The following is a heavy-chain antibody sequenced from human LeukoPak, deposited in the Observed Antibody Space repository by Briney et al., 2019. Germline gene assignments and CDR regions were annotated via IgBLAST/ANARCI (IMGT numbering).Heavy chain of an antibody. J-gene: IGHJ4*02. CDR3: ANGIFDY. CDR2: ISYDGSNK. CDR1: WTTFRSHS. Sequence: PGGALRISCAGSWTTFRSHSMDRGRPGPGKGLEWVAVISYDGSNKYYADSVKGRFTISRDNSKNTLYLQMNSLRAEDTAVYYCANGIFDYWGQGTLVTVSS. D-gene: IGHD1-26*01. V-gene: IGHV3-30-3*01.